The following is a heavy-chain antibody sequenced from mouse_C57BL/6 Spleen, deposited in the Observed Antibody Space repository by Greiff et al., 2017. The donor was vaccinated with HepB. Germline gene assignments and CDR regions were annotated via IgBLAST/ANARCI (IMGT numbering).Heavy chain of an antibody. Sequence: VQLQQSGAELVRPGASVKLSCTASGFNIKDDYMHWVKQRPEQGLEWIGWIDPENGDTEYASKFQGKATITADTSSNTAYLQLSSLTSEDTAVYYWTTGRPGAYWGQGTLVTVSA. CDR1: GFNIKDDY. CDR2: IDPENGDT. V-gene: IGHV14-4*01. CDR3: TTGRPGAY. J-gene: IGHJ3*01.